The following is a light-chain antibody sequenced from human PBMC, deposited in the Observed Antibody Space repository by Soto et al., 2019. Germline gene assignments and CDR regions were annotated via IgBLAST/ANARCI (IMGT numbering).Light chain of an antibody. CDR3: QQRSNWTIT. J-gene: IGKJ5*01. V-gene: IGKV3D-20*02. CDR2: DAS. CDR1: QSVSSSS. Sequence: IVLTQSPGNRSVSPGERATLSCRGSQSVSSSSLAWYQQKRGQAPRLIIHDASSRATGIPARFSGSASGTDGTITISSLEQEDGSVYYGQQRSNWTITFGQGTRLEIK.